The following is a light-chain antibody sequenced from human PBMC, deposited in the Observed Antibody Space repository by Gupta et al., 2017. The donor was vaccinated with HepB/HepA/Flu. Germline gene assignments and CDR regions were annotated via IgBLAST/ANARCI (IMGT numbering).Light chain of an antibody. CDR2: WAS. V-gene: IGKV4-1*01. CDR1: QGVLYSSNNKNY. J-gene: IGKJ4*01. CDR3: QQYYTTPLT. Sequence: DIVMTQSPDSLAVSLGERATINCKSSQGVLYSSNNKNYLAWYQQKPGQPPKLLIYWASTRECGVPDRFSGSGSGTDFTLTISSLQAEDVAVYYCQQYYTTPLTFGGGTKVEIK.